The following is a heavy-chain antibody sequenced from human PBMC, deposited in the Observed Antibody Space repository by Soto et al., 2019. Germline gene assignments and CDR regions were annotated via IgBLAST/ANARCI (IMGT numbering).Heavy chain of an antibody. V-gene: IGHV1-69*06. J-gene: IGHJ4*02. CDR2: IIPIFGTA. CDR1: GGTFSSYA. D-gene: IGHD3-10*01. Sequence: SVKVSCKASGGTFSSYAISWVRQAPGQGLEWMGGIIPIFGTANYAQKFQGRVTITADKSTSTAYMELSSLRSEDTAVYYCAWMVYAIPNHLWFGELSLDYWGQGTLVTSPQ. CDR3: AWMVYAIPNHLWFGELSLDY.